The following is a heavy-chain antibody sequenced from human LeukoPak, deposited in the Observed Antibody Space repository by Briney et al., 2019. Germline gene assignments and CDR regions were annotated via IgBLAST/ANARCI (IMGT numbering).Heavy chain of an antibody. Sequence: SETLSLTCTVSGGSISSSSYYWGWIRQPPGKGLEWIGSIYYSGSTYYNPSLKSRVTISVDTSKNQFSLKLSSVTAADTAVYYCAKGGTVLLWFGELPLDYWGQGTLVTVSS. V-gene: IGHV4-39*01. D-gene: IGHD3-10*01. CDR1: GGSISSSSYY. CDR3: AKGGTVLLWFGELPLDY. CDR2: IYYSGST. J-gene: IGHJ4*02.